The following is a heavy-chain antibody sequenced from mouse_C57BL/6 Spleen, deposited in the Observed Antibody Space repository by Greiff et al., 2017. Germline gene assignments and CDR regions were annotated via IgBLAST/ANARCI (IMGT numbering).Heavy chain of an antibody. V-gene: IGHV1-53*01. CDR3: ARGSYGYFDV. Sequence: QVHVKQSGTELVKPGASVKLSCKASGYTFTSYWMHWVKQRPGQGLEWIGNINPSNGGTNYNEKFKSKATLTVDKSSSTAYMQLRSLTSEDSAVYYGARGSYGYFDVWGTGTTVTVSS. CDR2: INPSNGGT. CDR1: GYTFTSYW. D-gene: IGHD1-1*01. J-gene: IGHJ1*03.